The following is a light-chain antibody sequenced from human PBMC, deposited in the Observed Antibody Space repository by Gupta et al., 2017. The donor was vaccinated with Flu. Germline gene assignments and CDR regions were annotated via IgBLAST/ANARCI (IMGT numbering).Light chain of an antibody. CDR1: QSSRSY. CDR2: YAS. Sequence: EILLPHSPATRCLSPGERATHSCRASQSSRSYLAWYHQKPRQAPRLLIYYASTRDTGVPARFSGSGYGTDVTLTISSREQEDVAVYYCQQHSNCPPYTFGQGTKLEIK. CDR3: QQHSNCPPYT. J-gene: IGKJ2*01. V-gene: IGKV3-11*01.